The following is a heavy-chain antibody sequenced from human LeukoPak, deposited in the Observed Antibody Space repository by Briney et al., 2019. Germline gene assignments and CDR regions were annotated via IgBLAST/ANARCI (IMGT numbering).Heavy chain of an antibody. D-gene: IGHD2-15*01. Sequence: ASVKVSCKASGGTFSSYGISWVRQAPGQGLEWMRGIIPIFGTANYAQKFQGRVTITADKSTSTAYMELSSLRSEDTAVYYCATRNKDIVVDDSPVMDVWGKGTTVTVSS. CDR1: GGTFSSYG. CDR3: ATRNKDIVVDDSPVMDV. J-gene: IGHJ6*04. CDR2: IIPIFGTA. V-gene: IGHV1-69*06.